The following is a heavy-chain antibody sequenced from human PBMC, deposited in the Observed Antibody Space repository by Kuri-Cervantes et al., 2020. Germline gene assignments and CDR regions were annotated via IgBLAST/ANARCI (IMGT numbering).Heavy chain of an antibody. CDR1: EFTFSTYG. D-gene: IGHD2-15*01. J-gene: IGHJ4*02. CDR3: ARDQRGVVVAATPIDY. V-gene: IGHV3-30*03. CDR2: ISNDGGNK. Sequence: GESLKISCAVSEFTFSTYGMHWVRQVPGKGLEWVALISNDGGNKYYADSVKGRFTISRDNAKNSLYLQMNSLRAEDTAVYYCARDQRGVVVAATPIDYWGQGTLVTVSS.